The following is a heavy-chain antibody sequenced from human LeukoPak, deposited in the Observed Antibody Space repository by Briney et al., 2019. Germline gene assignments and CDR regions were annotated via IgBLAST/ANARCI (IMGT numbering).Heavy chain of an antibody. CDR3: ARLTTVTPGFDY. CDR2: ISSSGSTI. D-gene: IGHD4-17*01. J-gene: IGHJ4*02. V-gene: IGHV3-48*03. CDR1: GFTFSSYE. Sequence: PGGSLRLSCAASGFTFSSYEMSWVRQAPGKGLEWVSYISSSGSTIYYADSVKGRFTISRDNAKNSLYLQMNSLRAEDTAVYYCARLTTVTPGFDYWGQGTLVTVSS.